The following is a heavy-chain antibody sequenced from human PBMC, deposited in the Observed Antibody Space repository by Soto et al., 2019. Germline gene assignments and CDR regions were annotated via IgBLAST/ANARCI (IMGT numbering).Heavy chain of an antibody. Sequence: ASVKVSCKASGGTFSSYTISWVRQAPGQGLEWMGRIIPILGIANYAQKFQGRVTITADKSTSTAYMELSSLRSEDTAVYYCARPQGYYDYIWGSYRYGAFDIWGQGTMVTVSS. J-gene: IGHJ3*02. CDR3: ARPQGYYDYIWGSYRYGAFDI. CDR1: GGTFSSYT. D-gene: IGHD3-16*02. CDR2: IIPILGIA. V-gene: IGHV1-69*02.